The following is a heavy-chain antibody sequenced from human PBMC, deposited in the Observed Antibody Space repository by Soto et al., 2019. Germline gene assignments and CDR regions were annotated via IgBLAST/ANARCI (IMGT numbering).Heavy chain of an antibody. J-gene: IGHJ6*02. V-gene: IGHV3-13*01. CDR3: ARDRVAVAGLYGMDV. CDR2: IGTAGDT. Sequence: GGSLRLSCAASGFTFSSYDMHWVRQATGKGLEWVSAIGTAGDTYHPGSVKGRFTISRENAKNSLYLQMNSLRAGDTAVYYCARDRVAVAGLYGMDVWGQGTTVTVSS. CDR1: GFTFSSYD. D-gene: IGHD6-19*01.